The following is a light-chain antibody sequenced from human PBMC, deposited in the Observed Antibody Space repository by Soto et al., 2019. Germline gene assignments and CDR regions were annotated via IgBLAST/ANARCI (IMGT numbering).Light chain of an antibody. CDR2: AAS. J-gene: IGKJ2*01. V-gene: IGKV1-39*01. CDR1: QSISTY. Sequence: DIQMTQSPFSLSASVGDRVTITCRASQSISTYLNWYQQKPGEAPKVLVYAASSLQSGVPSRFSGSGSGTDFTLPISSLQPEDFATCCCQPRYTSPYTFGQGTQRE. CDR3: QPRYTSPYT.